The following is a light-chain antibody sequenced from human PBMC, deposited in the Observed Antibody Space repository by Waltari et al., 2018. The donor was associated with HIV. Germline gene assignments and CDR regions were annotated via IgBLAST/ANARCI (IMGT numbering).Light chain of an antibody. CDR3: QSTDITGTYAV. V-gene: IGLV3-25*03. CDR1: ALPKQF. CDR2: KDK. J-gene: IGLJ1*01. Sequence: YELTQSPSVSVSPGQTATIHCFGDALPKQFPYWYQHKPGQAPVLLISKDKERPSGIPDRFSGSGSGTTVTLTISGVRAEDEADYYCQSTDITGTYAVFGPGTKVTVL.